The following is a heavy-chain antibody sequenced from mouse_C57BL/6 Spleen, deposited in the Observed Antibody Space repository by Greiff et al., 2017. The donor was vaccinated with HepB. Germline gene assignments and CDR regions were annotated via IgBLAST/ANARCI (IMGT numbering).Heavy chain of an antibody. CDR2: INPSSGYT. CDR3: ARGDEGVYWYFDV. J-gene: IGHJ1*03. V-gene: IGHV1-4*01. CDR1: GYTFTSYT. Sequence: VQLQESGAELARPGASVKMSCKASGYTFTSYTMHWVKQRPGQGLEWIGYINPSSGYTKYNQKFKDKATLTADKSSSTAYMQLSSLTSEDSAVYYCARGDEGVYWYFDVWGTGTTVTVSS.